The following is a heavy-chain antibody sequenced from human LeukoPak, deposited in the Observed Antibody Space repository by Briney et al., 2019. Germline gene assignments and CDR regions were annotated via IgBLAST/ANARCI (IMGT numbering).Heavy chain of an antibody. CDR3: ARGIVVVVAARYYYYYMDV. CDR1: GYSISSGYY. D-gene: IGHD2-15*01. J-gene: IGHJ6*03. Sequence: SETLSLTCTVSGYSISSGYYWGWIRQPPGKGLEWIGSIYHSGSTYYNPSLKSRVTISVDTSKNQFSLKLSSVTAADTAVYYCARGIVVVVAARYYYYYMDVWGKGTTVTVSS. V-gene: IGHV4-38-2*02. CDR2: IYHSGST.